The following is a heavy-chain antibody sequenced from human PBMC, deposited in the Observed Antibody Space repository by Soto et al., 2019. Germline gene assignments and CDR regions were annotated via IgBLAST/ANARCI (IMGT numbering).Heavy chain of an antibody. CDR3: ARDRGYDSSGYYSYFDY. V-gene: IGHV1-8*01. CDR2: MNPNSGNT. J-gene: IGHJ4*02. D-gene: IGHD3-22*01. Sequence: QVQLVQSGAEVKKPGASVKVSCKASGYTFTSYDINWVRQATGQGLEWMGWMNPNSGNTGYAQKFQGRVTMTRNTSISTAYMELSSLRSEDTAVYYCARDRGYDSSGYYSYFDYWGQGTLVTVSS. CDR1: GYTFTSYD.